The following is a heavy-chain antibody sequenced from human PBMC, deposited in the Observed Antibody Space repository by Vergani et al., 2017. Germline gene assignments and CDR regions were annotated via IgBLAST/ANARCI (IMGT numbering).Heavy chain of an antibody. D-gene: IGHD2-15*01. V-gene: IGHV4-30-4*01. J-gene: IGHJ3*02. CDR1: GGSISSGDYY. Sequence: QVQLQESGPGLVKPSQTLSLPCTVSGGSISSGDYYWSWIRPPPGKGLECIGYIYYSGGTYYNPSLKRRVTITVDTSKNQFSLKLSSVTAADTAVYYCAXAKPDGTPIVVVVGAFDIWGQGTMVTVSS. CDR2: IYYSGGT. CDR3: AXAKPDGTPIVVVVGAFDI.